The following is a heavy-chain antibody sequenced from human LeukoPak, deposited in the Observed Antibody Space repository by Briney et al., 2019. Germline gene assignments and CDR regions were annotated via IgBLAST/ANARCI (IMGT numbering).Heavy chain of an antibody. D-gene: IGHD6-13*01. V-gene: IGHV3-74*01. J-gene: IGHJ2*01. CDR3: ARDLGSSWFPYWYFDL. Sequence: GGSLRLSCAASGFTFSSYWMHWVRQAPGKGLVWVSRISSDGSSTNYADSVKGRFTISRDNAKNTLYLQMNSLRAEDTAVYYCARDLGSSWFPYWYFDLWGRGTLVTVSS. CDR2: ISSDGSST. CDR1: GFTFSSYW.